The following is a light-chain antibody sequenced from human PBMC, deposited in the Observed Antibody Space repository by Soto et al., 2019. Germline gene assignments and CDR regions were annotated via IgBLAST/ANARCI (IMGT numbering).Light chain of an antibody. CDR1: QSVGSY. J-gene: IGKJ4*01. CDR2: DAS. CDR3: QHRSIWPLS. Sequence: EIVLTQSPATLSLSPGERATLSCRASQSVGSYLVWYQQKPGQPPRLLIYDASSRASGIPARFSGGGSGTDFTLTISSLEPEDFAVYYCQHRSIWPLSFGGGTKVEIK. V-gene: IGKV3-11*01.